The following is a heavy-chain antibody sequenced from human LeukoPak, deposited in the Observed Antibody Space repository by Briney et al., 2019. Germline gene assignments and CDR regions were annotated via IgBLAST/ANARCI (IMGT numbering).Heavy chain of an antibody. Sequence: GGSLRLSCAASGFTFSTYSMNWVRQAPGKGLEWVANLKQDGSEKYYLDSVKGRFTISRDDAKNSLYLQMSSLRADDTAVYYCARDRVVSGRFGEVASWGQGTLVTVSS. D-gene: IGHD3-10*01. CDR3: ARDRVVSGRFGEVAS. CDR1: GFTFSTYS. V-gene: IGHV3-7*01. J-gene: IGHJ5*01. CDR2: LKQDGSEK.